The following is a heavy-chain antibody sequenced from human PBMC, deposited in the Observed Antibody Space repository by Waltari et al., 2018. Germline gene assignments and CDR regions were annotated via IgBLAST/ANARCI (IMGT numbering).Heavy chain of an antibody. CDR2: IYYSGST. D-gene: IGHD2-2*01. J-gene: IGHJ6*03. CDR3: ARAMPGTPAYYYYMDV. Sequence: QVQLQESGPGLVKPSETLSLTCTVSGGSISSYYWSWIRQPTGKGLDWIGYIYYSGSTNYNPALKSRVTISVDTSKNQFSLKLRSVTAADTAVYYCARAMPGTPAYYYYMDVWGKGTTVTVSS. CDR1: GGSISSYY. V-gene: IGHV4-59*01.